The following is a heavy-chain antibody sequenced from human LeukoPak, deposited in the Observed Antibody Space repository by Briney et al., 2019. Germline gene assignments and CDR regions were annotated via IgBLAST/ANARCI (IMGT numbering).Heavy chain of an antibody. D-gene: IGHD3-10*01. CDR3: ARDLMLLWFGEGEDGMDV. Sequence: GGSLRLSCAPSGFTFSSDSMNWVRQAPGKGVEGVSSISSSSSYIYYADSVKGRFTISRDNAKNSLYLQMNSLRAEDTAVYYCARDLMLLWFGEGEDGMDVWGQGTTVTVSS. J-gene: IGHJ6*02. CDR2: ISSSSSYI. V-gene: IGHV3-21*01. CDR1: GFTFSSDS.